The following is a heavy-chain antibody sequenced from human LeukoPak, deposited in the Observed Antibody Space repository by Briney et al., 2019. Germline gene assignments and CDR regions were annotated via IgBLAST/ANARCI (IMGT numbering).Heavy chain of an antibody. Sequence: QTSESLSLSCTVSGLSFSSFWLSWVRQPPWKGLEWEANIKRDGSEKYYVDSAKGRFIIPRDNAKNALYLEMNSLGVEDTAVYYCARGEYYYDGGYWGQGTLVTVSS. V-gene: IGHV3-7*04. CDR2: IKRDGSEK. CDR3: ARGEYYYDGGY. D-gene: IGHD3-22*01. CDR1: GLSFSSFW. J-gene: IGHJ4*02.